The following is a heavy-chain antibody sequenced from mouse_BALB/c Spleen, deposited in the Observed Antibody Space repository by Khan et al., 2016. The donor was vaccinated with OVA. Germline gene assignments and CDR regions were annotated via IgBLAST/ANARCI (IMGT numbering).Heavy chain of an antibody. V-gene: IGHV1S41*01. CDR2: IAPGSGST. Sequence: DLVKPGASVKLSCKASGYTFTSYWINWIKQRPGQGLEWIGRIAPGSGSTYYNEMLKGKATLTVDTSSSQAYIPLSSLSSEDSAVYCGARGGYGNTWFAYWGQGTLVTVSA. CDR3: ARGGYGNTWFAY. J-gene: IGHJ3*01. D-gene: IGHD2-10*02. CDR1: GYTFTSYW.